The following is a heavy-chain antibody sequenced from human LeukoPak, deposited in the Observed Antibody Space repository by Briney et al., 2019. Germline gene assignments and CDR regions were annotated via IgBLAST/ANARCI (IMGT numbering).Heavy chain of an antibody. CDR3: ARDGYYDSSGYWAGPPDI. D-gene: IGHD3-22*01. Sequence: PSETLSLTCAVSGGSISSGGYSWSWIRQPPGKGLEWIGYIYHSGSTYYNPSLKSRVTISVDRSKNQFSLKLSSVTAADTAVYYCARDGYYDSSGYWAGPPDIWGQGTMVTVSS. V-gene: IGHV4-30-2*01. J-gene: IGHJ3*02. CDR2: IYHSGST. CDR1: GGSISSGGYS.